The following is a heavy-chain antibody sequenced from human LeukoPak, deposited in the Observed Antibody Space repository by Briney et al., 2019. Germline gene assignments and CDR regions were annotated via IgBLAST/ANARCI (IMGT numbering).Heavy chain of an antibody. CDR2: IYYSGST. CDR1: GGSISSYY. J-gene: IGHJ4*02. V-gene: IGHV4-59*01. CDR3: ARAPRGYSYGYDY. D-gene: IGHD5-18*01. Sequence: PSETLSLTCTVSGGSISSYYWSWIRRPPGKGLEWIGYIYYSGSTNYNPSLKSRVTISVDMSKNQFSLKLSSVTAADTAVYYCARAPRGYSYGYDYWGQGTLVTVSS.